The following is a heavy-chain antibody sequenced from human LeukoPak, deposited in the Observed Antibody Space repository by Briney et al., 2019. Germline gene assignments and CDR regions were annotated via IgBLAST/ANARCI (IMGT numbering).Heavy chain of an antibody. D-gene: IGHD2-2*01. V-gene: IGHV4-61*01. Sequence: SETLSLTCTVSGGSVSSGSYYWSWIRQPPGKGLEWIGYIYYSGSTNYNPSLKSRVTISVDTSKNQFSLKLSSVTAADTAVYYCASTYCSSTSCYGWDYYYGMDVWGQGTLVTVSS. CDR2: IYYSGST. CDR1: GGSVSSGSYY. CDR3: ASTYCSSTSCYGWDYYYGMDV. J-gene: IGHJ6*02.